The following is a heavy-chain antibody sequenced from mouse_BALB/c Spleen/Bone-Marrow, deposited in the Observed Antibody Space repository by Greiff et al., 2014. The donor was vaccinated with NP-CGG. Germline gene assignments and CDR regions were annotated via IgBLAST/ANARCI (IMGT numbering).Heavy chain of an antibody. V-gene: IGHV1-14*01. CDR1: GYTFTSYV. J-gene: IGHJ2*01. CDR2: INPYNDGT. CDR3: ARGGTSHIDY. D-gene: IGHD3-3*01. Sequence: EVKLMESGPELVKPGASVKMSCKASGYTFTSYVMHWVKQKPGQGLEWIGYINPYNDGTKYNEKFKGKATLISDKSSGTAYMELSSLTSEDSAVYYCARGGTSHIDYWGQGTTLTVSS.